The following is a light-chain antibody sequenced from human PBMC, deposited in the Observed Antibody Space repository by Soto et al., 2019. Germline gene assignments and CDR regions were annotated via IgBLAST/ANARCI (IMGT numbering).Light chain of an antibody. CDR2: GAS. J-gene: IGKJ3*01. CDR1: QSVSSSY. CDR3: QQYGSSPPKYT. V-gene: IGKV3-20*01. Sequence: EIVLTQSPGTLSLSPGERATLSCRASQSVSSSYLAWYQQKPGQAPRLLIYGASSRATGIPDRFSGSGSGTDFTLTISRLEPEDFAVYYCQQYGSSPPKYTFGPGTRVEI.